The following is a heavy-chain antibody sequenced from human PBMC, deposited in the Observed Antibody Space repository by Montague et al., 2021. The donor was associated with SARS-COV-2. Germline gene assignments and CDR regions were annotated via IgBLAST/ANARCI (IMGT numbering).Heavy chain of an antibody. J-gene: IGHJ6*02. CDR3: VRADRRDPDTPHLYCYKGMDL. CDR2: IHYSGSN. D-gene: IGHD2-15*01. V-gene: IGHV4-59*01. Sequence: SETLSLTCSVSGGSIGSYYWSWLRQPPGKGLEWIGHIHYSGSNTYSPSLKSRVTISVDTSKNQVSLNLRSVTAADTAVYFCVRADRRDPDTPHLYCYKGMDLWGQGTTVTVSS. CDR1: GGSIGSYY.